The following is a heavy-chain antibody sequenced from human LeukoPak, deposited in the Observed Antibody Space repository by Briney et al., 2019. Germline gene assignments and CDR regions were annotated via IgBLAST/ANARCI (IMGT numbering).Heavy chain of an antibody. CDR1: GGSIRSSSYY. CDR2: IYYSGST. J-gene: IGHJ5*02. CDR3: ARQTRLGYCSSTSCYAGDWFDP. Sequence: PSETLSLTCTVSGGSIRSSSYYWGWIRQPRGKGLEWIGSIYYSGSTYYNPSLKSRFTISVVTSKNQFSLKLSSVTAADTAVYYCARQTRLGYCSSTSCYAGDWFDPWGQGTLVTVSS. V-gene: IGHV4-39*01. D-gene: IGHD2-2*01.